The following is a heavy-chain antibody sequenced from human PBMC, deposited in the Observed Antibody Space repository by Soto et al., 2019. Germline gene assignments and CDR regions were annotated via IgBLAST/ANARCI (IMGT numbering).Heavy chain of an antibody. CDR2: TYYRSNWYT. CDR1: GDSVSSTSTA. V-gene: IGHV6-1*01. Sequence: SQTLSLTCAISGDSVSSTSTAWSWIRQSPSRGLEWLGRTYYRSNWYTDYAVSVKSRITISPDTSKNQFSLQLNSVTPEDTAVYYCARGSYYSGWVWGQGTLVTVSS. CDR3: ARGSYYSGWV. J-gene: IGHJ4*02. D-gene: IGHD6-19*01.